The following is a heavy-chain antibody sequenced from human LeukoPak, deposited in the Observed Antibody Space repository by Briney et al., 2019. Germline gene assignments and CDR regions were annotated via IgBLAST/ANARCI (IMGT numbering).Heavy chain of an antibody. V-gene: IGHV3-66*02. CDR3: AREFVGGYYLDY. CDR2: IYSGGST. D-gene: IGHD3-22*01. Sequence: SGGSLRLSCAASGFTVSSNYMSWVRQAPGKGLEWVSVIYSGGSTYYADSVKGRFTISRDNSKNTLYLQMNSLRAEDTAVYYCAREFVGGYYLDYWGQATLVTVSS. CDR1: GFTVSSNY. J-gene: IGHJ4*02.